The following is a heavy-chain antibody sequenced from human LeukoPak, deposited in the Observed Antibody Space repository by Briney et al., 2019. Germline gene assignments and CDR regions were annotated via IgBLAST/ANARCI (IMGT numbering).Heavy chain of an antibody. V-gene: IGHV4-39*01. J-gene: IGHJ5*02. Sequence: PSETLSLTCTVSGGSISSSGYYWGWIRQPPGKGLEWIGSIYYSGSTYYNPSLKSRVTISVDTSKNQFSLKLSSVTAADTAVYYCARQSVLELRWFDPWGQGTLVTVSS. CDR3: ARQSVLELRWFDP. D-gene: IGHD1-7*01. CDR1: GGSISSSGYY. CDR2: IYYSGST.